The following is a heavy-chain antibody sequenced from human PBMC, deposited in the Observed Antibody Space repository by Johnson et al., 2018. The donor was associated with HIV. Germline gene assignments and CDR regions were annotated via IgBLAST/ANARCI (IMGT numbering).Heavy chain of an antibody. CDR2: IKQDGSEK. CDR1: GFTFSTYW. CDR3: AGDNLPGIAVYGGAFDI. V-gene: IGHV3-7*01. J-gene: IGHJ3*02. D-gene: IGHD6-19*01. Sequence: VQLVESGGGSVQPGGSLRLSCAASGFTFSTYWMSWVRQAPGKGLEWVASIKQDGSEKYYVDAVKGRFTISRDNAKNSLYVQMSSLRAEDTAVYFCAGDNLPGIAVYGGAFDIWGQGTMVTVSS.